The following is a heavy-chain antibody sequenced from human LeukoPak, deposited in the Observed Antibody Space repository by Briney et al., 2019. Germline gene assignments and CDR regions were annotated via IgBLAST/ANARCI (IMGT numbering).Heavy chain of an antibody. CDR3: ASRAGPASYADY. J-gene: IGHJ4*02. Sequence: GGSLRLSCAASGFTFTSYWMHWVRQAPGKGLVWVSRINSDGSSTSYADSVKGRFTISRDNAKNTLYLQMNSLRAEDTAVYYCASRAGPASYADYWGQGTLVTVSS. V-gene: IGHV3-74*01. D-gene: IGHD3-16*01. CDR1: GFTFTSYW. CDR2: INSDGSST.